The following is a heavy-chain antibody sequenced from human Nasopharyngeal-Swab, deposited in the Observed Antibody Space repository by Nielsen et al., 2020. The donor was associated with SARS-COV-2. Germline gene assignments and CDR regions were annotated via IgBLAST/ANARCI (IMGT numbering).Heavy chain of an antibody. Sequence: GESLKISCAASGFTFSSYAMHWVRQAPGKGLEWVAVISYDGSNKYYADSVKGRFTISRDNSKNTLYLQMNSLRAEDTAVYYCARGGDSSGYYLFDYWGQGTLVTVSS. D-gene: IGHD3-22*01. CDR3: ARGGDSSGYYLFDY. CDR1: GFTFSSYA. CDR2: ISYDGSNK. J-gene: IGHJ4*02. V-gene: IGHV3-30*04.